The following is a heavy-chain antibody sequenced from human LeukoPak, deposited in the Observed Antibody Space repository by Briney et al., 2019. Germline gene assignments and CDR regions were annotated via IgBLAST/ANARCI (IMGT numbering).Heavy chain of an antibody. D-gene: IGHD3-10*01. J-gene: IGHJ3*02. V-gene: IGHV3-74*01. CDR1: GVTVSSYW. Sequence: GSTIRPSCAPSGVTVSSYWMHSVRQAPGNPLACLSRITIDGSSTSYADSVKGRFTISRDNAKNTLYLQMNSLRAEDTAVYYCASVKRGLLWFGELKNAFDIWGQGTMVTVSS. CDR3: ASVKRGLLWFGELKNAFDI. CDR2: ITIDGSST.